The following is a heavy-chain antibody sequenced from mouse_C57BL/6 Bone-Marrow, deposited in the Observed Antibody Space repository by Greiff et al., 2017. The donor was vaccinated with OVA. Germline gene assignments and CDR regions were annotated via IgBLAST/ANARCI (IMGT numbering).Heavy chain of an antibody. J-gene: IGHJ4*01. Sequence: EVHLVESGGGLVKPGGSLKLSCAASGFTFSSYAMSWVRQTPEKRLEWVATISDGGSYTYYPDNVKGRFTISRDNAKNNLYLQMSHLKSEDTAMYYCARGGSNYGAMDYWGQGTSVTVSS. CDR2: ISDGGSYT. D-gene: IGHD2-5*01. CDR1: GFTFSSYA. V-gene: IGHV5-4*01. CDR3: ARGGSNYGAMDY.